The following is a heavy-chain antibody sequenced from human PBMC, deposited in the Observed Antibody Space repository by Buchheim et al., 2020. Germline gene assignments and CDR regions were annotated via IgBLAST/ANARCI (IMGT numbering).Heavy chain of an antibody. J-gene: IGHJ4*02. CDR1: GFTFSSYA. Sequence: EVQLLESGGGLVQPGGSLRLSCAASGFTFSSYAMNWVRQAPGKGLEWVSGIRGRGGSTYYADSVKGRFTVSRDNSKNTLYLQMNSLRAEDTAVYYCATSPEFSSYYGSGGYRYFDYWGQGTL. V-gene: IGHV3-23*01. CDR2: IRGRGGST. CDR3: ATSPEFSSYYGSGGYRYFDY. D-gene: IGHD3-10*01.